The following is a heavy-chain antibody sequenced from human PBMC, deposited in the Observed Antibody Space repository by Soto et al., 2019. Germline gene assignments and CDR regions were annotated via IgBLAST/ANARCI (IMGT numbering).Heavy chain of an antibody. CDR2: ISSSSSYI. J-gene: IGHJ4*02. CDR1: GFTFSSYS. Sequence: EVQLVESGGGLVKPGGSLRLSCAASGFTFSSYSMNWVRQAPGKGLEWVSSISSSSSYIYYADSVKGRFTISRDNAKNSLYLQMNSLRAEDTAVYYCAKEAGELSTRSFDYWGQETLVTVSS. CDR3: AKEAGELSTRSFDY. D-gene: IGHD3-16*02. V-gene: IGHV3-21*01.